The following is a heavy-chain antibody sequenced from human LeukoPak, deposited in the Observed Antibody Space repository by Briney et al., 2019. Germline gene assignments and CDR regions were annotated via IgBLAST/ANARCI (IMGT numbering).Heavy chain of an antibody. CDR1: GYTFTSYY. CDR3: ARGDYYDSGGYYDGGDFDY. D-gene: IGHD3-22*01. CDR2: INPSGGST. V-gene: IGHV1-46*01. J-gene: IGHJ4*02. Sequence: ASVKVSCKASGYTFTSYYMHWVRQAPGQGLEWMGIINPSGGSTSYAQKFQGRVTMTRDTSTSTVYMELSSLRSEDTAVYYCARGDYYDSGGYYDGGDFDYWGQGTLVTVSS.